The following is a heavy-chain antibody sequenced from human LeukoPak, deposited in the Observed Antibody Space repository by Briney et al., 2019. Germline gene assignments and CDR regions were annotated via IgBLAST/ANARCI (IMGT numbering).Heavy chain of an antibody. CDR2: IYSGGST. J-gene: IGHJ6*03. CDR1: GFTVSTNY. V-gene: IGHV3-66*01. D-gene: IGHD5-18*01. CDR3: ASSLVAGYYYYNYYYMDV. Sequence: PGGSLRLSCAASGFTVSTNYMSWVRQAPGKGLEWASTIYSGGSTHYADSVQGRFTISRDNAKNSLYLQMNSLRAEDTAVYYCASSLVAGYYYYNYYYMDVWGKGTTVTVSS.